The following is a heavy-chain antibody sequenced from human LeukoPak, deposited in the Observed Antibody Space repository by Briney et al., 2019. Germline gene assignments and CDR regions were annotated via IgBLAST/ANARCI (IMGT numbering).Heavy chain of an antibody. CDR2: ISGSGGST. Sequence: PPGGSLRLSCAASGFTFSSYAMSWVRQAPGKGLEWVSAISGSGGSTYYADSVKGRFTISRDNSKNTLYLQMNSLRAEDTAVYYCAKIPMITFGGVIYYFDYWGQGTLDTVSS. J-gene: IGHJ4*02. CDR3: AKIPMITFGGVIYYFDY. CDR1: GFTFSSYA. V-gene: IGHV3-23*01. D-gene: IGHD3-16*02.